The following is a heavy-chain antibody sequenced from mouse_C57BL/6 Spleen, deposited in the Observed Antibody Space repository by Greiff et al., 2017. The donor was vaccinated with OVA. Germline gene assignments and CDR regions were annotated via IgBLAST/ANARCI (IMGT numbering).Heavy chain of an antibody. CDR3: AREDYDRVNAMDY. CDR1: GFTFSSYA. J-gene: IGHJ4*01. Sequence: EVQLVESGGGLVKPGGSLKLSCAASGFTFSSYAMSWVRQTPEKRLEWVATISDGGSYTYYPDNVKGRFTISRDNAKNNLYLQMSHLKSEDTAMYYCAREDYDRVNAMDYWGQGTSVTVSS. D-gene: IGHD2-4*01. V-gene: IGHV5-4*01. CDR2: ISDGGSYT.